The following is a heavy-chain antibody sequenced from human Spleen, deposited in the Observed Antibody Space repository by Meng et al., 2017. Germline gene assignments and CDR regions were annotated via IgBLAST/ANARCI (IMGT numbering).Heavy chain of an antibody. J-gene: IGHJ4*01. CDR2: IKPQSGDT. CDR1: RCTFTAHC. V-gene: IGHV1-2*06. CDR3: ARDEDISAAGYLFGDY. Sequence: HVRLGQSGAELTKPGASCRVSCKLFRCTFTAHCIRWVRQAPGQGLEWMGHIKPQSGDTLYAQKFQGRVSMTRDTSISTAYVELSGLTSDDTAVYYCARDEDISAAGYLFGDYWGHGTLVTVSS. D-gene: IGHD6-13*01.